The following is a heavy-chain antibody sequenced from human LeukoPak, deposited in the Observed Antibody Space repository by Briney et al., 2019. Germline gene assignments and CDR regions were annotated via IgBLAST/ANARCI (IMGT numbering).Heavy chain of an antibody. Sequence: GGSLRLSCAASGFTFSSYWMSWVRQAPGKGLEWVANIKQDGSEKYYVDSVKGRFTISRDNAKNSLYLQMSSLRAEDTAVYYCAKRGYSGYGYYFDYWGQGTLVTVSS. V-gene: IGHV3-7*01. CDR3: AKRGYSGYGYYFDY. CDR2: IKQDGSEK. D-gene: IGHD5-12*01. CDR1: GFTFSSYW. J-gene: IGHJ4*02.